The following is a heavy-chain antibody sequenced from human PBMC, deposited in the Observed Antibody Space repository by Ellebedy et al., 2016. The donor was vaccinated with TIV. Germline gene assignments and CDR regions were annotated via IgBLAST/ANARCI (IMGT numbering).Heavy chain of an antibody. CDR3: ARGGDPTTFDY. CDR1: GYTFINYG. J-gene: IGHJ4*02. Sequence: AASVKVSCKASGYTFINYGIGWVRQAPGQGLEWMGWNTPYNGHTNYAQKFQGRVTMTTDTSTSTAYMELSTLRSDNTAVYFCARGGDPTTFDYWGQGTLVTVSS. CDR2: NTPYNGHT. D-gene: IGHD2-21*02. V-gene: IGHV1-18*04.